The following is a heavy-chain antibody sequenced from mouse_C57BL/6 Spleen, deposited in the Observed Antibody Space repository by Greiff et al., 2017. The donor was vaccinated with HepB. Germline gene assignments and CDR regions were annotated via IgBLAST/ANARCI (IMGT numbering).Heavy chain of an antibody. CDR2: ISYDGSN. CDR3: ARDGDSDAMDY. D-gene: IGHD3-1*01. Sequence: EVQLQESGPGLVKPSQSLSLTCSVTGYSITSGYYWNWIRQFPGNKLEWMGYISYDGSNNYNPSLKNRISITRDTSKNQFFLKLNSVTTEDTATYYCARDGDSDAMDYWGQGTSVTVSS. CDR1: GYSITSGYY. J-gene: IGHJ4*01. V-gene: IGHV3-6*01.